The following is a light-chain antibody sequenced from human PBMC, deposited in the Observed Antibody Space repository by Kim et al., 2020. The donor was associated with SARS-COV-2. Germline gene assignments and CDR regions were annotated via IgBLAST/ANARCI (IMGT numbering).Light chain of an antibody. Sequence: DIQMTQSPSTLSASVGDRVTITCRASQSISSWLAWYQQKAGKAPKVLIHRASSLESGVPSRFSGSGSGTEFTLTISSLQPDDFATYYCQQFSRYPYTFGPGTKLEI. J-gene: IGKJ2*01. CDR3: QQFSRYPYT. CDR1: QSISSW. CDR2: RAS. V-gene: IGKV1-5*03.